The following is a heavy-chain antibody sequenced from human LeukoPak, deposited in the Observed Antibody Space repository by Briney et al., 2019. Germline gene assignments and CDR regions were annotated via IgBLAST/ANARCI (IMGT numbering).Heavy chain of an antibody. Sequence: GGSLRLSCAVSGFIVSSNLMNWVRQAPGKGLEWVSVIYSGGYSGGGPFYADSVKGRFTTSSDSSKNTLFLQMNSLRAEDTAVFYCARCRGGSCYSSGYFDSWGQGTLVTVSS. CDR1: GFIVSSNL. D-gene: IGHD2-15*01. V-gene: IGHV3-66*01. J-gene: IGHJ4*02. CDR2: IYSGGYSGGGP. CDR3: ARCRGGSCYSSGYFDS.